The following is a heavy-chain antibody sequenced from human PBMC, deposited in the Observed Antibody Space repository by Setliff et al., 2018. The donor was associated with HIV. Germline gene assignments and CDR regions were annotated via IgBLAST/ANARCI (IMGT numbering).Heavy chain of an antibody. D-gene: IGHD3-10*01. Sequence: SVKVSCKTSGGTFSIFSITWVRQAPGQGLEWMGGIIPVFGPPNYAQRFQRRLTITADESTSTAYMELSSLRSEDTAVYYCARGDYGSGSYYPYYFYYGMDVWGQGTTVTVSS. J-gene: IGHJ6*02. CDR3: ARGDYGSGSYYPYYFYYGMDV. CDR1: GGTFSIFS. V-gene: IGHV1-69*13. CDR2: IIPVFGPP.